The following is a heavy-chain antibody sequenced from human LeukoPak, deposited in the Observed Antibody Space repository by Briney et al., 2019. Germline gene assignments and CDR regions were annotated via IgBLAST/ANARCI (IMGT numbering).Heavy chain of an antibody. CDR3: ARGIGYVDSDY. D-gene: IGHD5-12*01. CDR2: IYSGGST. J-gene: IGHJ4*02. Sequence: GSLRLSCAASGFTFSSFWLSWVRQAPGKGLEWVSVIYSGGSTYYADSVKGRFTISRDNSKNTLYLQMNSLRAEDTAVYYCARGIGYVDSDYWGQGTLVTVSS. CDR1: GFTFSSFW. V-gene: IGHV3-66*01.